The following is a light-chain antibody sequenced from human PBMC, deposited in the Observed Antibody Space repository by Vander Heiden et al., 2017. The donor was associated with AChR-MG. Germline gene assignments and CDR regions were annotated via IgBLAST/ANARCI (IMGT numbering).Light chain of an antibody. Sequence: SYELTQPPSVSVSPRQTASITCSGDKLGNNYACWYQQKPGQPPVMVIYHSSKRPSGIPERFSASNSRNTATLTISGTQAMDEADYYCQAWDSSTAGVFGTGTKVTVL. CDR2: HSS. V-gene: IGLV3-1*01. CDR1: KLGNNY. CDR3: QAWDSSTAGV. J-gene: IGLJ1*01.